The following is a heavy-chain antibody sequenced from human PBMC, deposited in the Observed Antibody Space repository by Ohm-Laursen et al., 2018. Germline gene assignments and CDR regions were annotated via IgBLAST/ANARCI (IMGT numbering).Heavy chain of an antibody. D-gene: IGHD4-23*01. CDR1: GFTFSRYW. CDR3: ARRGIGENTVGFDY. CDR2: INSDGSRT. Sequence: SLRLSCAASGFTFSRYWMHWVHQAPGEGLVWVSRINSDGSRTSYADSVKGRFTISRDNAKNTLYLQMNSLRVEDTALYFCARRGIGENTVGFDYWGQGTLVTVSS. V-gene: IGHV3-74*01. J-gene: IGHJ4*02.